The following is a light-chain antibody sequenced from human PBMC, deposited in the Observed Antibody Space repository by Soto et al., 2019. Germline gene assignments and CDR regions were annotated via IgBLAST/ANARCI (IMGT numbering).Light chain of an antibody. Sequence: QPALTQPPSASGSPGQSVTISCTGTSSDVGAYNYVSWYQQHPGKAPRLVIYEVTKRPSGVPERFSGSKSGNTASLTVSALQADDEADYYCSSYSGAYTLVVFGGGTKLTVL. CDR1: SSDVGAYNY. V-gene: IGLV2-8*01. CDR3: SSYSGAYTLVV. CDR2: EVT. J-gene: IGLJ2*01.